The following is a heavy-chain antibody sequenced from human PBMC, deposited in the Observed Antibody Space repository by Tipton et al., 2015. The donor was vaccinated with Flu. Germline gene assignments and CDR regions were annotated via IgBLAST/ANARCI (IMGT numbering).Heavy chain of an antibody. V-gene: IGHV4-4*07. CDR1: GGSISSYY. J-gene: IGHJ4*02. CDR2: IYTSGST. CDR3: ARLYPPESAAGFDY. Sequence: TLSLTCTVSGGSISSYYWSWIRQPAGKGLEWIGRIYTSGSTNYNPSLKSRVTMSVDTSKNQFSLKLSSVTAADTAVYYCARLYPPESAAGFDYWGQGTLVTVSS. D-gene: IGHD6-13*01.